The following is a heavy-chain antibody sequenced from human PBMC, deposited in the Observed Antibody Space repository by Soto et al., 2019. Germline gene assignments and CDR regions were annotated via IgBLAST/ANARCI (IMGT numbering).Heavy chain of an antibody. J-gene: IGHJ6*02. V-gene: IGHV5-51*01. D-gene: IGHD3-10*01. CDR3: ARQPTLGRGVIATDV. CDR1: GFDFTNYW. CDR2: IYPRDSDT. Sequence: GESLKISCKGVGFDFTNYWIGWVRLMPGKGLEWLGIIYPRDSDTRYSPSFQGQVTISAEKSISTAYLQWNSLKASDTAIYYCARQPTLGRGVIATDVWGQAITVTGSS.